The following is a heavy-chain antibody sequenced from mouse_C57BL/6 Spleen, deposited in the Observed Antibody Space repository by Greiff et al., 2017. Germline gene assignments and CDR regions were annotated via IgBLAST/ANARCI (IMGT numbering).Heavy chain of an antibody. CDR2: IYPGDGDT. V-gene: IGHV1-82*01. Sequence: VKLQESGPELVKPGASVKISCKASGYAFSSSWMNWVKQRPGKGLEWIGRIYPGDGDTNYNGKFKGKATLTADKSSSTAYMQLSSLTSEDSAVYFCARQGASRGYYFDYWGQGTTLTVSS. D-gene: IGHD3-1*01. CDR3: ARQGASRGYYFDY. J-gene: IGHJ2*01. CDR1: GYAFSSSW.